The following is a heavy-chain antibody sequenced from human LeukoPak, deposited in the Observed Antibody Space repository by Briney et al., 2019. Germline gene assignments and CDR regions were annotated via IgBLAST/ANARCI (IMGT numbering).Heavy chain of an antibody. D-gene: IGHD6-19*01. CDR3: ARGQGSSGPAENWFDP. J-gene: IGHJ5*02. V-gene: IGHV1-8*01. CDR2: MNPNSGNT. CDR1: GYTFTSYD. Sequence: ASVKISCKASGYTFTSYDINWVRQATGQGLEWMGWMNPNSGNTGYAQKFQGRVTMTRNTSISTAYMELSSLRSEDTAVYYCARGQGSSGPAENWFDPWGQGTLVTVSS.